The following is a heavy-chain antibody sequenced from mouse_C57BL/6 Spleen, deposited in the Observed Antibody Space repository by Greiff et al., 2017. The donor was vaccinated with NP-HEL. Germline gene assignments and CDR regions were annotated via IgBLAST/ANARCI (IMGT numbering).Heavy chain of an antibody. J-gene: IGHJ1*03. V-gene: IGHV3-6*01. CDR3: ARGLGSPWYFDV. CDR1: GYSITSGYY. Sequence: EVKLVESGPGLVKPSQSLSLTCSVTGYSITSGYYWNWIRQFPGNKLEWMGYISYDGSNNYNPSLKNRIPITRDTSKNQFFLKLNSVTTEDTATYYCARGLGSPWYFDVWGTGTTVTVSS. CDR2: ISYDGSN. D-gene: IGHD1-1*01.